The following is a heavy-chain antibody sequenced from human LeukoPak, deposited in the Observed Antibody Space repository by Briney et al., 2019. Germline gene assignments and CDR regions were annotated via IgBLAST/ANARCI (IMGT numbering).Heavy chain of an antibody. CDR2: INHSGST. Sequence: PSETLSLTCAVYGGSFSGYYWSWIRQPPGKGLEWIGEINHSGSTNYNPSLKSRVTISVDTSRNQFSLKLSSVTAADTAVYYCARPRVLDSNGFDYWGQGTLVTVSS. CDR3: ARPRVLDSNGFDY. D-gene: IGHD3-22*01. V-gene: IGHV4-34*01. CDR1: GGSFSGYY. J-gene: IGHJ4*02.